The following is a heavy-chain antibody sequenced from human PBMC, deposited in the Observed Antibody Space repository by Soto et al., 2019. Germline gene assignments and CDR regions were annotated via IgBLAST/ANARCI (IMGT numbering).Heavy chain of an antibody. J-gene: IGHJ5*02. V-gene: IGHV1-8*01. Sequence: SVKVSCKASGYTFTSYDINWVRQATVQGLEWMGWMNPNSGNTGYSQKFQGRVTMTRNTSISTAYMELSSLRSEDTAVYYCANRKGGPVDTAMVSSWGQGTLVTVSS. CDR3: ANRKGGPVDTAMVSS. CDR1: GYTFTSYD. D-gene: IGHD5-18*01. CDR2: MNPNSGNT.